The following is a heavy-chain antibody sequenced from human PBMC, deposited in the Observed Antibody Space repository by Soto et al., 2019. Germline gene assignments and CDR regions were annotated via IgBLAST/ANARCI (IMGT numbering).Heavy chain of an antibody. CDR2: IYYSGST. Sequence: ASETLSLTCTVSGGSISGYYWSWIRQPPGKGLEWIGYIYYSGSTNYNPSLKGRVTISVDTSKNQFSLKLSSVTAADTAVYYCARRYGPGFDYWGQGTLVTVSS. CDR3: ARRYGPGFDY. CDR1: GGSISGYY. V-gene: IGHV4-59*08. J-gene: IGHJ4*02. D-gene: IGHD4-17*01.